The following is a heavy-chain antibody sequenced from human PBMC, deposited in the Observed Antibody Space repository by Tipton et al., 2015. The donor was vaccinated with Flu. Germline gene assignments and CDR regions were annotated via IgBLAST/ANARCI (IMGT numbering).Heavy chain of an antibody. CDR1: GDSISSYTYY. D-gene: IGHD3-9*01. CDR2: IYYSGTT. CDR3: AKEGSYNILTNYYNKGVDP. J-gene: IGHJ5*02. V-gene: IGHV4-39*07. Sequence: TLSLTCTVSGDSISSYTYYWGWFRQSPGTGLEWIGSIYYSGTTYYNPSLKSRVTMSIDTSKNQFSLKVTSVTAADTAVYYCAKEGSYNILTNYYNKGVDPWGQGTLVIVSS.